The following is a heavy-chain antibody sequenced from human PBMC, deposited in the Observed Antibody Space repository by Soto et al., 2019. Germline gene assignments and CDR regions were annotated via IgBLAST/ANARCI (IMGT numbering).Heavy chain of an antibody. CDR2: IYYSGST. D-gene: IGHD6-19*01. V-gene: IGHV4-39*01. Sequence: QLQLQESGPGLVKPSETLSLTCTVSGGSISSSSYYWGWIRPPPGKGLEWIGSIYYSGSTYYNPSLKSRVTISVDTSKNQFALKLSFVTAADTAVYYCARLSIAVAGTYDYWGQGTLVTVSS. J-gene: IGHJ4*02. CDR3: ARLSIAVAGTYDY. CDR1: GGSISSSSYY.